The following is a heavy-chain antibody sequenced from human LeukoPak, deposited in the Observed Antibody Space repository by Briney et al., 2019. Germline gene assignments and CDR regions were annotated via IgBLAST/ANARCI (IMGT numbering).Heavy chain of an antibody. CDR1: GFTFSSYG. CDR2: ISGSGGST. CDR3: AKGASRGSSTLEIAARPKMYFDY. V-gene: IGHV3-23*01. J-gene: IGHJ4*02. Sequence: PGGSLRLSCAASGFTFSSYGMSWVRQAPGKGLEWVSAISGSGGSTYYADSVKGRFTISRDNSKNTLYLQMNSLRAEDTAVYYCAKGASRGSSTLEIAARPKMYFDYWGQGTLVTVSS. D-gene: IGHD6-6*01.